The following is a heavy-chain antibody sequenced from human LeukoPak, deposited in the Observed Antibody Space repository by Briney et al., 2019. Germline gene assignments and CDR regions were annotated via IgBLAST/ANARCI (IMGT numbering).Heavy chain of an antibody. D-gene: IGHD1-26*01. V-gene: IGHV1-2*02. CDR2: INPNSGGT. CDR1: GYTFTSYY. J-gene: IGHJ4*02. CDR3: ARVLSSGSYSPYFDY. Sequence: ASVKVSCKASGYTFTSYYMHWVRQAPGQGLEWMGWINPNSGGTNYAQKFQGRVTMTRDTSISTAYMELSRLRSDDTAVYYCARVLSSGSYSPYFDYWGQGTLVTVSS.